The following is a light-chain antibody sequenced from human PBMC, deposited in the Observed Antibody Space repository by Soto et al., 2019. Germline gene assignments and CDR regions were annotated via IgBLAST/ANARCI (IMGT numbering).Light chain of an antibody. J-gene: IGKJ1*01. Sequence: EIVMTQSPGALSVSPGESATLSCRANQSIISNLAWYHQNPGQAPRLLIFSASTRATGVPARFSGSGAGTDFTLTISILQFAEFGVYYCQQYLTWPQRTFRQGTKVEI. CDR1: QSIISN. CDR2: SAS. CDR3: QQYLTWPQRT. V-gene: IGKV3-15*01.